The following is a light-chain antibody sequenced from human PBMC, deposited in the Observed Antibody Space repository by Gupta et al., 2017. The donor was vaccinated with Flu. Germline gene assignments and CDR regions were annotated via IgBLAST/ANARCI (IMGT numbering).Light chain of an antibody. CDR3: QKDNSAPQA. CDR1: QDIGSY. Sequence: PPSLSASIGDRVTITCRASQDIGSYLAWYQQKSVNRPKLLIYASSSKQSGVPSRFSASGFGTAFTLIITSLQPEDVATYYCQKDNSAPQAFGGGTKVEIK. V-gene: IGKV1-27*01. J-gene: IGKJ4*01. CDR2: ASS.